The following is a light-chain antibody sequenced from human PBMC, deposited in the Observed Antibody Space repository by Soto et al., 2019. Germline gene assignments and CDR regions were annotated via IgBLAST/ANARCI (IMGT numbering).Light chain of an antibody. V-gene: IGLV2-14*01. CDR1: SSDVGDYNY. CDR2: GVT. Sequence: QSALTQPASVSGSPGQSITISCTGTSSDVGDYNYVSWYQQHPGKAPKLMIYGVTNRPSGVSNRFSGSKSGNTASLTISGLQAEDEADYYCSSYTSSSTLGFGGGTKLTVL. CDR3: SSYTSSSTLG. J-gene: IGLJ2*01.